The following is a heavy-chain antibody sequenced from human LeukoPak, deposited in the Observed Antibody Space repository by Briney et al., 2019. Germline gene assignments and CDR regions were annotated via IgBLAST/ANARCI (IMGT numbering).Heavy chain of an antibody. Sequence: PSETLSLTCTVSGGSISDFYWTWIRQPPGKGLEWAGHIYYGGSATYNPSLKSRLTISIDTSHSHFSLKLTSVTAADTAMYFCARSGTHAFDIWGQGTLVTVSS. CDR1: GGSISDFY. CDR2: IYYGGSA. J-gene: IGHJ3*02. CDR3: ARSGTHAFDI. V-gene: IGHV4-59*01.